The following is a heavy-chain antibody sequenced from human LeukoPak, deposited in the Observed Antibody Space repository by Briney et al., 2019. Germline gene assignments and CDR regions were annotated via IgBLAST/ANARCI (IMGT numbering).Heavy chain of an antibody. CDR3: ARLGIAVAGIYYGMDV. V-gene: IGHV4-30-4*07. Sequence: PSQTLSLTCAVSGGSISGGSYSWSWIRQPPGKGLEWIGYIYYSGGTNYNPSLKSRVTMSVDTSKNQFSLRLSSVTAADTAVYYCARLGIAVAGIYYGMDVWGQGTTVTVSS. J-gene: IGHJ6*02. CDR2: IYYSGGT. D-gene: IGHD6-19*01. CDR1: GGSISGGSYS.